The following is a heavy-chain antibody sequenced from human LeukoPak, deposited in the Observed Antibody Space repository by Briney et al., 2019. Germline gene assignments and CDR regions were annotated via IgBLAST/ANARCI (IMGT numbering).Heavy chain of an antibody. Sequence: PSETLSLTCTVSGGSISSYYWSWIRQPPGKGLEWVGYIYYSGSTNYNPSLKSRVTISVDTSKNQFSLKLSSVTAADTAVYYCARHVSDSGHDYPIAVAGTSWFDPWGQGTLVTVSS. CDR3: ARHVSDSGHDYPIAVAGTSWFDP. V-gene: IGHV4-59*08. CDR1: GGSISSYY. D-gene: IGHD6-19*01. CDR2: IYYSGST. J-gene: IGHJ5*02.